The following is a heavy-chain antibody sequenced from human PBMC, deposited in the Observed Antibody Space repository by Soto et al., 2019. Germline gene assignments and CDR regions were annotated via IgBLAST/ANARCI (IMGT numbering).Heavy chain of an antibody. Sequence: GGSLRLSCAASGFTFDDYAMHWVRQAPGKGLEWVSLISGDGGSTYYEDSVKGRFTISRDNSKNSLYLQMNSLRTEDTALYYCAKDISPAYYDYVWGSYRYYYGMDVWGQGTTVTVSS. J-gene: IGHJ6*02. D-gene: IGHD3-16*02. CDR3: AKDISPAYYDYVWGSYRYYYGMDV. CDR1: GFTFDDYA. V-gene: IGHV3-43*02. CDR2: ISGDGGST.